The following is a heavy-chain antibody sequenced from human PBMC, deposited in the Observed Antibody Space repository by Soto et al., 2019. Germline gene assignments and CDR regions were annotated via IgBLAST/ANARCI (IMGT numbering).Heavy chain of an antibody. CDR1: VLTFSNAW. CDR3: TTPKGYYYYYGMDV. J-gene: IGHJ6*02. V-gene: IGHV3-15*07. CDR2: IKSKTDGGTT. Sequence: PGGSLRLSCAASVLTFSNAWMNWVRQAPGKGLEWVGRIKSKTDGGTTDYAAPVKGRFTISRDDSKNTLYLQMNSLKTEDTAVYYCTTPKGYYYYYGMDVWGQGTTVTVSS.